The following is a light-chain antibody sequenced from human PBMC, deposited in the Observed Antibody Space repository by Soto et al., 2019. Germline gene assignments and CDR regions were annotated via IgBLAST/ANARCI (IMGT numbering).Light chain of an antibody. Sequence: QSVVTQPPSASGTPGQRVTISCSGSSSNIGSNYVYWYQHLPGTAPKVLIYKNNHRPSGVPDRFSGSKSHTSASLAISGLRSEDEAHYYCAVWDDSLSGVVFGGGTKLAVL. CDR2: KNN. V-gene: IGLV1-47*01. J-gene: IGLJ3*02. CDR3: AVWDDSLSGVV. CDR1: SSNIGSNY.